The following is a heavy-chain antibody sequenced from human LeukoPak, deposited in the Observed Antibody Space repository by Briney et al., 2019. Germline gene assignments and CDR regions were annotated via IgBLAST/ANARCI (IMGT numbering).Heavy chain of an antibody. J-gene: IGHJ5*02. V-gene: IGHV4-30-4*07. CDR3: ARTAGKGDYVGWFDP. D-gene: IGHD4-17*01. CDR1: GGSITSVSYS. Sequence: SETLSLTCTVSGGSITSVSYSWTWIRQPPGKGLEWLGYIYSSGSAYYNPSPKSRVTISVDTSKNHFSLRLTSVTAADTAVYYCARTAGKGDYVGWFDPWGQGTLVTVSS. CDR2: IYSSGSA.